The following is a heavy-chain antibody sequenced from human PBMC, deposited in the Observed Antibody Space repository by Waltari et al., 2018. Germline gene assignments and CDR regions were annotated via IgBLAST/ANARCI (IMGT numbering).Heavy chain of an antibody. CDR1: GFTVSRYG. V-gene: IGHV3-30*02. CDR2: IRYDGSNK. Sequence: QVQLVESGGGVVQPGGSLRLSCAASGFTVSRYGMHWVRQAPGKGLEWVAFIRYDGSNKYYADSVKGRFTISRDNSKNTLYLQMNSLRAEDTAVYYCAKAVGSWYGWSAFDIWGQGTMVTVSS. CDR3: AKAVGSWYGWSAFDI. D-gene: IGHD6-13*01. J-gene: IGHJ3*02.